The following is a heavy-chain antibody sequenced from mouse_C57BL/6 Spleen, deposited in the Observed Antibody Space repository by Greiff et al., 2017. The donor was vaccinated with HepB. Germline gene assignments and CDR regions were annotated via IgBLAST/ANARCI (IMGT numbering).Heavy chain of an antibody. Sequence: VQLQQSGAELVMPGASVKLSCKASGYTFTSYWMHWVKQRPGQGLEWIGEIDPSDSYTNYNQKFKGKSTLTVDKSSSTAYMQLSSLTSEDSAVYYCAREWDKYFDVWGTGTTVTVSS. V-gene: IGHV1-69*01. CDR3: AREWDKYFDV. D-gene: IGHD3-3*01. CDR1: GYTFTSYW. CDR2: IDPSDSYT. J-gene: IGHJ1*03.